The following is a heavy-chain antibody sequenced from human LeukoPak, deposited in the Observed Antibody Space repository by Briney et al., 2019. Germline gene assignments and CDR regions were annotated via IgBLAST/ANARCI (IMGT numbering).Heavy chain of an antibody. J-gene: IGHJ4*02. CDR2: ISAYNGNT. D-gene: IGHD3-22*01. Sequence: ASVKVSCKASGYTFTSYGISWVRQAPGQGLEWMGWISAYNGNTNYAQKLQGRVTMTTDTSTSTAYMELRSLRSDDTAVYYCARVKSPYYTDSSAYYLFDYWGQGARVTVSS. V-gene: IGHV1-18*01. CDR1: GYTFTSYG. CDR3: ARVKSPYYTDSSAYYLFDY.